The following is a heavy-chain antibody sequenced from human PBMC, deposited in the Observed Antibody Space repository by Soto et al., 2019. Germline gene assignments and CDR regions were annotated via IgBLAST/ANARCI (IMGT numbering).Heavy chain of an antibody. V-gene: IGHV3-53*01. Sequence: GGSRRRSCTAYGLGVRNTCVSWVLQAPGMGLEWVSVIYNDGTTCYADSVKGRFTLSRDTSKNTLSLQMDSLRAEDTAVYYCVRPLPSGRNYGMDVWGQGTTVTVPS. D-gene: IGHD3-10*01. CDR3: VRPLPSGRNYGMDV. J-gene: IGHJ6*02. CDR2: IYNDGTT. CDR1: GLGVRNTC.